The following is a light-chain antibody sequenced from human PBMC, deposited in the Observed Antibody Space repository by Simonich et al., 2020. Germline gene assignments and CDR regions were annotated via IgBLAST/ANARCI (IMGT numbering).Light chain of an antibody. CDR2: DAS. V-gene: IGLV3-21*03. CDR1: NIGSKS. J-gene: IGLJ3*02. Sequence: SYVLTQPPSVSVAPGKTARITCGGNNIGSKSVHWYQQKPGQAPVLVVYDASDRTSGIPERFSGSNSGNTATLTISRVEAGDEADYYCQVWDSSSDHPVFGGGTKLTVL. CDR3: QVWDSSSDHPV.